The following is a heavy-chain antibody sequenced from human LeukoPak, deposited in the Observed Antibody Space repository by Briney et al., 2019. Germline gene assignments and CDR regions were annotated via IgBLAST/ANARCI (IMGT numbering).Heavy chain of an antibody. CDR2: INHSGST. Sequence: SETLSLTCAVYGGSFSGHYWSWIRQPPGKGLEWIGEINHSGSTNYNPSLKSRVTISVDTSKNQFSLKLSSVTAADTAVYYCARVGGRLIDYSGQGTLVTVSS. CDR3: ARVGGRLIDY. V-gene: IGHV4-34*01. D-gene: IGHD2-8*01. J-gene: IGHJ4*02. CDR1: GGSFSGHY.